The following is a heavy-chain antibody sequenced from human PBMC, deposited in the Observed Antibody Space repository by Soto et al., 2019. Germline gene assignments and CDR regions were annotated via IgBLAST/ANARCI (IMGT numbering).Heavy chain of an antibody. D-gene: IGHD3-10*01. V-gene: IGHV3-30*18. J-gene: IGHJ5*02. CDR2: ISYDGSNK. CDR1: GFTFSSEC. Sequence: GGSLRLSCAASGFTFSSECMHWVRQAPGKGLEWVAVISYDGSNKYYADSVKGRFTISRDNSKNTLYLQMNSLRAEDTAVYYCAKMGTVRENWLDPWGQGTLVTVSS. CDR3: AKMGTVRENWLDP.